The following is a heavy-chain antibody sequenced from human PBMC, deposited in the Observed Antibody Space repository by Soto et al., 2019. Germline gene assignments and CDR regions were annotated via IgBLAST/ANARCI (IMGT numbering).Heavy chain of an antibody. V-gene: IGHV1-18*01. J-gene: IGHJ4*02. CDR1: GYTFTSYG. CDR2: ISAYNGNT. CDR3: ARNSYYYDRSGPQLIDY. D-gene: IGHD3-22*01. Sequence: ASVKVACKASGYTFTSYGISWVRQAPGQGLEWMGWISAYNGNTNYAQKLQGRVTMTTDTSTSTAYMELRSLRSDDTAVYYCARNSYYYDRSGPQLIDYWGQGTLVTVSS.